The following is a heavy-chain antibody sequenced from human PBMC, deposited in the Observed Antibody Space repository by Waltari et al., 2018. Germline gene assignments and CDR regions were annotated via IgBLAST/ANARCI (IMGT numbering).Heavy chain of an antibody. Sequence: QITLKASGPTLVKPTQTLPLTCTFSGFSLNTHEVGVGWIRQPPGKALEWLAIIYWNDDERYSPSLKSRLTITQDTSKNQLVLTMTNMEAVDTATYYCASQSYCGGDCSPPYFDYWGQGILVTVSS. CDR2: IYWNDDE. V-gene: IGHV2-5*01. J-gene: IGHJ4*02. D-gene: IGHD2-21*01. CDR1: GFSLNTHEVG. CDR3: ASQSYCGGDCSPPYFDY.